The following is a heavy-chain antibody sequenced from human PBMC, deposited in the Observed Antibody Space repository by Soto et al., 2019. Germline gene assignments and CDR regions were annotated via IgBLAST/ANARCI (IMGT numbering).Heavy chain of an antibody. D-gene: IGHD4-17*01. J-gene: IGHJ4*02. CDR1: GGTFSSYA. V-gene: IGHV1-69*01. Sequence: QVQLVQSGAEVKKPGSSVKVSCKASGGTFSSYAISWVRQAPGQGLEWMGGIIPIFGTANYAQKFQGRVTITADESTSTACRELSSLRSEDTAVYYCARSLNYGYYVSGGEGGFDYWGQGTLVTVSS. CDR2: IIPIFGTA. CDR3: ARSLNYGYYVSGGEGGFDY.